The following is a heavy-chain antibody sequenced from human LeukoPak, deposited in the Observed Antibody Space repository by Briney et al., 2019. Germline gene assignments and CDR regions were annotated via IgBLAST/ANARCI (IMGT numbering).Heavy chain of an antibody. CDR1: GNTFTAYY. V-gene: IGHV1-2*02. CDR3: ARGFRLSAIEDWFDP. J-gene: IGHJ5*02. Sequence: ASVKVSCKASGNTFTAYYVHWVRQAPGQGLEWMGWITPNSGGTKYAQKFQGRVTMTRDTSISTAYMELSGLRSDDTAVYYCARGFRLSAIEDWFDPWGQGTLVTVSS. D-gene: IGHD2-2*02. CDR2: ITPNSGGT.